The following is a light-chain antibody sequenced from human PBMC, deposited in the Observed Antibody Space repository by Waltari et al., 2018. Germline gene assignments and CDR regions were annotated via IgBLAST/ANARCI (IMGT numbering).Light chain of an antibody. CDR2: YAS. CDR1: QSVAQS. V-gene: IGKV6-21*01. J-gene: IGKJ2*01. Sequence: EIVLTQSPEFQSVAPKDRVTITCRASQSVAQSLHWYQQKPGQSPKLLIKYASQPFSGVPSRFSGSGAATEFTLTIDNLEPEDAATYYCHQSGSLPRTFGQRTKLEIK. CDR3: HQSGSLPRT.